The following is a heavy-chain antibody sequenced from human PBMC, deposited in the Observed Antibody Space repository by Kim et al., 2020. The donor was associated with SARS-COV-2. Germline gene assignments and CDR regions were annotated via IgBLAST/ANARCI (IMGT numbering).Heavy chain of an antibody. Sequence: GGSLRLSCAVSGFTFSNYWMSWVRQVPGEGLEWVAQIKGDGSEKYYMDSVKGRFTISRDNAKKSLYLQMSSLRVEDTAVYFCVKDAPYNWKDSGDYRMDVWGQGTTVTVSS. CDR3: VKDAPYNWKDSGDYRMDV. V-gene: IGHV3-7*01. D-gene: IGHD1-1*01. CDR1: GFTFSNYW. J-gene: IGHJ6*02. CDR2: IKGDGSEK.